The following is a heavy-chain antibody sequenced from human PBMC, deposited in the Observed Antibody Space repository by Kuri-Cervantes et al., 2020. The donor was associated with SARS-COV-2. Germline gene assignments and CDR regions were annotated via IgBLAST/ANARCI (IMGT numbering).Heavy chain of an antibody. J-gene: IGHJ4*02. V-gene: IGHV3-7*03. Sequence: GGSLRLSCAASGFTSSNNWMSWVRQAPGKGLEWVAHIKQDGGETYYVDSVKGRFSISRDDAKNSLFLQMNNLRAEDTAVYFCARDLGYCTNTNCYTRLDSWGQGTLVTVSS. CDR2: IKQDGGET. D-gene: IGHD2-2*02. CDR1: GFTSSNNW. CDR3: ARDLGYCTNTNCYTRLDS.